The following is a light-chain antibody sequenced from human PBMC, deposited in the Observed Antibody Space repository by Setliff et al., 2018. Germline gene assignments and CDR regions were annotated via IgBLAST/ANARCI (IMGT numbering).Light chain of an antibody. Sequence: QTVVTQAPSFSVSPGGTVTLTCGLNSGSVSSNYNPSWYQQTPGQAPRTLIYSTNTRSSGVPDRFSGSILGNKAALTITGAQADDESDYYCVLNMGSGIYVFGSGTKV. CDR1: SGSVSSNYN. CDR2: STN. CDR3: VLNMGSGIYV. V-gene: IGLV8-61*01. J-gene: IGLJ1*01.